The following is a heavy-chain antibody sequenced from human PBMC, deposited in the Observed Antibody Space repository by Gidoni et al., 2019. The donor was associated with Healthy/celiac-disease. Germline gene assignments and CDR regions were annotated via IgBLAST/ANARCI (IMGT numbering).Heavy chain of an antibody. J-gene: IGHJ6*02. CDR3: ASQGLGSSWYSHYYYYGMDV. CDR2: IYYSGST. Sequence: QLQLQESGPGLVKPSETLSLTCTVSGGSISSSSYYWGLIRQPPGKGLEWIGSIYYSGSTYYNPSLKSRVTISVDTSKNQFSLKLSSVTAADTAVYYCASQGLGSSWYSHYYYYGMDVWGQGTTVTVSS. CDR1: GGSISSSSYY. D-gene: IGHD6-13*01. V-gene: IGHV4-39*01.